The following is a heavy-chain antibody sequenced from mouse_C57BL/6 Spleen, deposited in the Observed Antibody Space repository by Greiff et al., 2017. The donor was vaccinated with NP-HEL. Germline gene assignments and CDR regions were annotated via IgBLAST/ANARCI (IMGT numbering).Heavy chain of an antibody. V-gene: IGHV1-52*01. CDR2: IDPSDSET. Sequence: QVHVKQPGAELVRPGSSVKLSCKASGYTFTSYWMHWVKQRPIQGLEWIGNIDPSDSETHYNQKFKDKATLTVDKSSSTAYMQLSSLTSEDSAVYYCARKDYDPTGYFDYWGQGTTLTVSS. D-gene: IGHD2-4*01. CDR1: GYTFTSYW. CDR3: ARKDYDPTGYFDY. J-gene: IGHJ2*01.